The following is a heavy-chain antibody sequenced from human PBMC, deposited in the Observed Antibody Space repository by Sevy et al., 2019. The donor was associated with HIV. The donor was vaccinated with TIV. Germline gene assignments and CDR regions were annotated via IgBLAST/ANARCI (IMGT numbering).Heavy chain of an antibody. CDR1: GLTFDDYA. CDR2: ISWNSGSI. CDR3: AKDLPDYDILTGYPGAFDY. V-gene: IGHV3-9*01. D-gene: IGHD3-9*01. J-gene: IGHJ4*02. Sequence: SLRLSCAASGLTFDDYAMHWVRQAPGKGLEWVSGISWNSGSIGYADSVKGRFTISRDNAKNSLYLQMNSLRAEDTALYYCAKDLPDYDILTGYPGAFDYWGQGTLVTVSS.